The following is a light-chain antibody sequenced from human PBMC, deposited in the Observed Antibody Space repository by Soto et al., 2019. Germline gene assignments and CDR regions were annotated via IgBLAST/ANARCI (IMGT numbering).Light chain of an antibody. CDR2: EVS. V-gene: IGLV2-14*01. J-gene: IGLJ1*01. CDR1: SSYVCVHEF. CDR3: SSSTTTTTLYI. Sequence: QSALTHPASVSRSPGHSVTISFTGTSSYVCVHEFFSWYQQHPVKAPQLMIYEVSHRPSVVSSRFPGSKSGNTASLTISGLKAEDEADYYCSSSTTTTTLYIFGTWSKVPVL.